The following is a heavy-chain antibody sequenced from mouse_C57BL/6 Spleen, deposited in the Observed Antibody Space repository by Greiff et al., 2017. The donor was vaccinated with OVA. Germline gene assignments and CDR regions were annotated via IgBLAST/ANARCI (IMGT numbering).Heavy chain of an antibody. CDR2: IDPNSGGT. CDR1: GYTFTSYW. V-gene: IGHV1-72*01. J-gene: IGHJ2*01. D-gene: IGHD4-1*01. Sequence: QVQLQQPGAELVKPGASVKLSCKASGYTFTSYWMHWVKQRPGRGLEWSGRIDPNSGGTKYNEKFKSKATLTVDKPSSTAYMQLSSLTSEDSAVYYCARCKLGRERDYFDYWGQGTTLTVSS. CDR3: ARCKLGRERDYFDY.